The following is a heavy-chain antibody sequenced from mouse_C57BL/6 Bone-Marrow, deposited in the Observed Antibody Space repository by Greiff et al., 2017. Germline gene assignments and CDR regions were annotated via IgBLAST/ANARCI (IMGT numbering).Heavy chain of an antibody. CDR2: IYPGSGST. CDR1: GYTFTSYW. V-gene: IGHV1-55*01. CDR3: AREGVTVVEGNYAMDY. D-gene: IGHD1-1*01. J-gene: IGHJ4*01. Sequence: QVQLQQPGAELVKPGASVKMSCKASGYTFTSYWLTWVKQRPGQGLEWMGDIYPGSGSTNYNEKFKSKATLTVDTSSSTAYMQLSSLTSEDTAVYYGAREGVTVVEGNYAMDYWGQGTSVTVSS.